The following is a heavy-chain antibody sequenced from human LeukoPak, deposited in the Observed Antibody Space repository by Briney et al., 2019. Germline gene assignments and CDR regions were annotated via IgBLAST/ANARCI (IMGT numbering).Heavy chain of an antibody. Sequence: SQTLSLTCTVSGGSISSGGYYWSWIRQHPGKGLEWIGYIYYSGSTYYNPSLKSRVTISVDTSKNQFSLKLSSVTAADTAVYYCARVEVATISDAFDIWGQGTMVTVSS. J-gene: IGHJ3*02. CDR3: ARVEVATISDAFDI. CDR1: GGSISSGGYY. D-gene: IGHD5-12*01. V-gene: IGHV4-31*03. CDR2: IYYSGST.